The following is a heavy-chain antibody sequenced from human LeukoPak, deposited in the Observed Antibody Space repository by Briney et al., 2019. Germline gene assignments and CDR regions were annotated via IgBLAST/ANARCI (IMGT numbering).Heavy chain of an antibody. V-gene: IGHV1-2*02. D-gene: IGHD3-16*02. J-gene: IGHJ5*02. CDR3: ARGCYDYVWGSYRSNWFDP. Sequence: GSVKVSCKASEYTFTGYYMHWVRQAPGQGLEWMGWINPNSGGTNYAQKFQGRVTMTRDTSISTAYMELSRLRSDDTAVYYCARGCYDYVWGSYRSNWFDPWGQGTLVTVSS. CDR1: EYTFTGYY. CDR2: INPNSGGT.